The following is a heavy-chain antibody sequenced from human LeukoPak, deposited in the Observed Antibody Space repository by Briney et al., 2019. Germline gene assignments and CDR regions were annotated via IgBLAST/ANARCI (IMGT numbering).Heavy chain of an antibody. CDR2: ISSSGSTI. CDR3: ARDLTYYYDSSASYAFDI. D-gene: IGHD3-22*01. J-gene: IGHJ3*02. V-gene: IGHV3-48*03. Sequence: GGSLGLSCAASGFTFSSYEMNWVRQAPGKGLEWVSYISSSGSTICYADSVKGRFTISRYNAKNSLYLQMNSLRAEDTAVYYCARDLTYYYDSSASYAFDIWGQGTMVTVSS. CDR1: GFTFSSYE.